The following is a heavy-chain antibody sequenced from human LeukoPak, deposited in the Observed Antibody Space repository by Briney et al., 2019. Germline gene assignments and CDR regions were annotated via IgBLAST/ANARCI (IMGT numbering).Heavy chain of an antibody. CDR3: AKDCSSTSCYGGFDY. V-gene: IGHV3-48*01. Sequence: GGSLRLSCAASGFTFSSYSMNWVRQAPGKGLEWVSYISSSSSTIYYADSVKGRFTISRDNAKNSLYLQMNSLRAEDTAVYYCAKDCSSTSCYGGFDYWGQGTLVTVSS. J-gene: IGHJ4*02. CDR1: GFTFSSYS. CDR2: ISSSSSTI. D-gene: IGHD2-2*01.